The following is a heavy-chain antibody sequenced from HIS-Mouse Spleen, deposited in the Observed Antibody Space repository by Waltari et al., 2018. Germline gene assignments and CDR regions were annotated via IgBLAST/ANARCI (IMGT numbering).Heavy chain of an antibody. D-gene: IGHD6-13*01. J-gene: IGHJ4*02. CDR1: GYTFTGYY. CDR2: INPNSGGT. CDR3: ARSPSGSSWYDY. Sequence: QVQLVQSGAEVKKPGASVKGACRAAGYTFTGYYMHWVRQAPGQGLEWMGWINPNSGGTNYAQKFQGRVTMTRDTSISTAYMELSRLRSDDTAVYYCARSPSGSSWYDYWGQGTLVTVSS. V-gene: IGHV1-2*02.